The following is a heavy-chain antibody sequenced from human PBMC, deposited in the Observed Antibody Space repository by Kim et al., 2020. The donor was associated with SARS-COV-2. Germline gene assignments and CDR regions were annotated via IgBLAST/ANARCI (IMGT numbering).Heavy chain of an antibody. CDR3: GRAGGVTTYALDV. V-gene: IGHV4-59*13. Sequence: SETLSLTCTVSGGSIGSYYWTWIRQPPGKGLEWVRYVYGSGTTNSDPSLKSRVTISIDTSKKQFSLKLTSVTAADTAVYYCGRAGGVTTYALDVWGQGTTVIVSS. CDR2: VYGSGTT. D-gene: IGHD3-16*01. CDR1: GGSIGSYY. J-gene: IGHJ6*02.